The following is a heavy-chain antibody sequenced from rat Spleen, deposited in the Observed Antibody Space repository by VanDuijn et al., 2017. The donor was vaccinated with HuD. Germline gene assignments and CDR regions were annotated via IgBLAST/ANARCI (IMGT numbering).Heavy chain of an antibody. D-gene: IGHD1-9*01. J-gene: IGHJ2*01. V-gene: IGHV5S13*01. Sequence: EVQLVESGGGLVQPGRSLKLSCAASGFTFSDYGMAWVRQAPTKGLEWVASIDTGGGNTFYRHSVKGRFTISRDNAKSTLSLQMDSLRSEDTATYYCARRHYGYTDYFDYWGQGVMVTVSS. CDR3: ARRHYGYTDYFDY. CDR1: GFTFSDYG. CDR2: IDTGGGNT.